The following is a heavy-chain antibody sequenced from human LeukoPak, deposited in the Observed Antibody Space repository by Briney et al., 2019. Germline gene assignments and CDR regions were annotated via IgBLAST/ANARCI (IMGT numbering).Heavy chain of an antibody. CDR3: ANLTAGITYYYGSGSYGPSN. D-gene: IGHD3-10*01. CDR2: ISYDGSNK. J-gene: IGHJ4*02. Sequence: SCKASGGTFSSYGMHWVRQAPGKGLEWVAVISYDGSNKYYADSVKGRFTISRDNSKNTLYLQMNSLRAEDTAVYYCANLTAGITYYYGSGSYGPSNWGQGTLVTVSS. CDR1: GGTFSSYG. V-gene: IGHV3-30*18.